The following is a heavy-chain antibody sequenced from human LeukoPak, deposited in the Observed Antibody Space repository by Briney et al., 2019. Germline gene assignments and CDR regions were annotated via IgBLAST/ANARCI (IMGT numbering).Heavy chain of an antibody. CDR2: VSWNGGSI. D-gene: IGHD3-10*01. CDR3: AIYYYGSGSLAYFQH. Sequence: GGSLRLSCAASGFTFDDYAFHWVRQAPGKGLEWVSSVSWNGGSIGYADSVKGRFTISRDNAKNSLYLQMNSLRAEDTALYYCAIYYYGSGSLAYFQHWGQGTLVTVSS. CDR1: GFTFDDYA. V-gene: IGHV3-9*01. J-gene: IGHJ1*01.